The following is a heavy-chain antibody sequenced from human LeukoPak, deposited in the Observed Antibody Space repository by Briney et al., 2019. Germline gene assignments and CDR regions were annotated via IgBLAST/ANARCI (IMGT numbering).Heavy chain of an antibody. Sequence: GASVKVSCKASGYTFTGYYMHWVRQAPGQGLEWMGIINPSGGSTSYAQKFQGRVTMTRDTSTSTVYMELSSLRSEDTAVYYCARDQGTYDILTGYYGYWGQGTLVTVSS. J-gene: IGHJ4*02. CDR3: ARDQGTYDILTGYYGY. CDR1: GYTFTGYY. V-gene: IGHV1-46*01. D-gene: IGHD3-9*01. CDR2: INPSGGST.